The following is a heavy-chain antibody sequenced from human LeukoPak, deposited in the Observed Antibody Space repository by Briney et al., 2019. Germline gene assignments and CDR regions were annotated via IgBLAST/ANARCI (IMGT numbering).Heavy chain of an antibody. J-gene: IGHJ4*02. D-gene: IGHD3-10*01. CDR1: GYSISSGYY. CDR2: IYTTGST. V-gene: IGHV4-4*07. CDR3: ATYPFRGDTHYFDF. Sequence: SETLSLTCTASGYSISSGYYWSWIRQPAGKGLEWIGRIYTTGSTNYNPSLKSRVTMSVDTSKNQLSLNLYSVTAADTAVYYCATYPFRGDTHYFDFWGQGILVTVSS.